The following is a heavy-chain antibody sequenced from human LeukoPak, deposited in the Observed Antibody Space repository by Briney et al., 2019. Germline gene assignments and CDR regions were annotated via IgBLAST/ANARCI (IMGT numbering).Heavy chain of an antibody. CDR1: GFTVSGDY. V-gene: IGHV3-23*01. J-gene: IGHJ4*02. D-gene: IGHD3-22*01. CDR2: ISGSGGST. CDR3: ASENYDSSGYYGYHDY. Sequence: GGSLRLSCAVSGFTVSGDYMSWVRQAPGKGLEWVSAISGSGGSTYYADPVKGRFTISRDNSKNTLYLQMNSLRAEDTAVYYCASENYDSSGYYGYHDYWGQGTLVTVSS.